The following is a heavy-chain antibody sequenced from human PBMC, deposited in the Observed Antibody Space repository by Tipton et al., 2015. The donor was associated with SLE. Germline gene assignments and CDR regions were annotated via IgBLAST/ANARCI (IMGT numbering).Heavy chain of an antibody. D-gene: IGHD3-9*01. V-gene: IGHV4-4*07. Sequence: TLSLTCTVSGGSLNNHFCSWFRQSAGKGLEWIGRVPPSGGTNYNPPLKIRVTMSVDTSRNQFSLNLSSLTAADTAVYFCARDKWGEYTASTGYFWSFDPWGQGIPVTVSS. CDR3: ARDKWGEYTASTGYFWSFDP. J-gene: IGHJ5*02. CDR2: VPPSGGT. CDR1: GGSLNNHF.